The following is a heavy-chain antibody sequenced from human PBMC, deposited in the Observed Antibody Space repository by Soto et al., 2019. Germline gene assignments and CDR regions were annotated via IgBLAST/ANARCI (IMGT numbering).Heavy chain of an antibody. CDR2: ISAYNGNT. CDR1: GSTFTSYG. D-gene: IGHD1-26*01. CDR3: AMASGSSYRFDH. V-gene: IGHV1-18*01. Sequence: QVQLVQSGAEVKKPGASVKVSCKASGSTFTSYGISWVRKAPGQGLEWMGWISAYNGNTNYAQKLQGRVTMTTDTATSTAYMEVSSLTSDDTAVYYCAMASGSSYRFDHLGQGTLGTVSS. J-gene: IGHJ5*02.